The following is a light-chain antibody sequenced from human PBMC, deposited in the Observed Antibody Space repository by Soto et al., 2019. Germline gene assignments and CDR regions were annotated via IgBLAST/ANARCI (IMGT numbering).Light chain of an antibody. CDR3: QQYGSSRWT. V-gene: IGKV3-20*01. Sequence: EIVLTQSPGTLSLSPGERATLSCRASQSVSSSSLAWYRQKPGQAPRLLISGTSSRATGIPDRFSGSGSGTDFPLTITRLEPEDFAVYYCQQYGSSRWTFGQGTQVEI. J-gene: IGKJ1*01. CDR1: QSVSSSS. CDR2: GTS.